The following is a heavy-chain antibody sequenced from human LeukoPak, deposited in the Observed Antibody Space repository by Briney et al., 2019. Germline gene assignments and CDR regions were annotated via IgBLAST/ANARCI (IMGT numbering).Heavy chain of an antibody. D-gene: IGHD3-10*01. J-gene: IGHJ4*02. V-gene: IGHV4-59*11. CDR1: GGSISSHY. CDR2: IYYSGST. Sequence: SETLSLTCTVSGGSISSHYWSWIRQPPGKTLEWIGYIYYSGSTNYNPSLRSRVTISVGSSKNQFSLKLSSVPAADTAVYYCARGSGQWGFDSWGQGALVTVSS. CDR3: ARGSGQWGFDS.